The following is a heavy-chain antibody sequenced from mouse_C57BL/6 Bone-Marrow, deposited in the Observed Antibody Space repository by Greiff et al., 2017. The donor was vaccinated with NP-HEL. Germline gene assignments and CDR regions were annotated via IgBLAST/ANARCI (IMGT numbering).Heavy chain of an antibody. J-gene: IGHJ3*01. CDR2: ISYDGSN. Sequence: VQLQQSGPGLVKPSQSLSLTCSVTGYSITSGYYWNWIRQFPGNKLEWMGYISYDGSNNSNPSLKNRISITRDTSKNQFFLKLNSVTTEDTATYYCALTVVATPFAYWGQGTLVTVSA. CDR3: ALTVVATPFAY. V-gene: IGHV3-6*01. CDR1: GYSITSGYY. D-gene: IGHD1-1*01.